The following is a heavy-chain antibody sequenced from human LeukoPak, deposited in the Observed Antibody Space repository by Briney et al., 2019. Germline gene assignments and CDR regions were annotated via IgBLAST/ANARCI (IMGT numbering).Heavy chain of an antibody. V-gene: IGHV3-7*03. CDR1: GFTFSSYW. J-gene: IGHJ3*02. CDR3: ARDQASGSYYLGDAFDI. CDR2: IKQDGSEK. Sequence: GGSLRLSCAASGFTFSSYWMSWVRQAPGKGLEWVANIKQDGSEKYYVDSVKGRFTISRDNAKSSLYLQVNSLRAEDTAVYYCARDQASGSYYLGDAFDIWGQGTMVTVSS. D-gene: IGHD1-26*01.